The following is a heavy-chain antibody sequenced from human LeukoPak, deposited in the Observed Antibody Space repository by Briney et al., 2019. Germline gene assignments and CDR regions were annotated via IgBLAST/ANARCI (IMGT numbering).Heavy chain of an antibody. V-gene: IGHV1-8*01. J-gene: IGHJ6*03. Sequence: GASVKVSCKASGYTFTSYDINWVRQATGQGLEWVGWMNPNSGNTGYAQKFQGRVTMTRDMSTSTVYMELSSLRSEDTAVYYCARDSGYFWSGYYYYYYMDVWGKGTTVTVSS. CDR3: ARDSGYFWSGYYYYYYMDV. CDR2: MNPNSGNT. D-gene: IGHD3-3*01. CDR1: GYTFTSYD.